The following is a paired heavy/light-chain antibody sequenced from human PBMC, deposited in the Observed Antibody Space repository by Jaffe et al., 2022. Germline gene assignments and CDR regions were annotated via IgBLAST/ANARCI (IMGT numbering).Light chain of an antibody. CDR3: SSYTTSSTLGVG. V-gene: IGLV2-14*03. J-gene: IGLJ2*01. Sequence: QSALTQPASVSGSPGQSITISCTGTSSDVGGYNYVSWYQQHPGKAPKLIIYGVTNRPAGVSNRFSGSKSGSTASLTISGLQAEDEADYFCSSYTTSSTLGVGFGGGTRVTVL. CDR2: GVT. CDR1: SSDVGGYNY.
Heavy chain of an antibody. CDR2: ISYSGNT. D-gene: IGHD6-19*01. V-gene: IGHV4-39*01. Sequence: QLQLQESGPGLVKPSETLSLTCTVSGGSISSSSHYWGWIRQPPGKGLEWIGSISYSGNTYYNPSLKSRVTISVDTSKNQFSLNLSSVTAADTAVYYCARPGSANGWFYFDYWGQGTLVIVSS. CDR3: ARPGSANGWFYFDY. CDR1: GGSISSSSHY. J-gene: IGHJ4*02.